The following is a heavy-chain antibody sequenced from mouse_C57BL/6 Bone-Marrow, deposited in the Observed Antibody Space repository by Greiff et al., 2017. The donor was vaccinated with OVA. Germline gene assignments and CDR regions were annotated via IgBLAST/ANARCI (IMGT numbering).Heavy chain of an antibody. CDR1: GYTFTSYW. V-gene: IGHV1-5*01. J-gene: IGHJ3*01. Sequence: SGTVLARPGASVKMSCKTSGYTFTSYWMHWVKQRPGQGLEWIGAIYPGNSDTSYNQKFKGKAKLTAVTSASTAYMELSSLTNEDSAVYYCTGGYYGSSSRGLADWGQGTLVTVSA. CDR2: IYPGNSDT. CDR3: TGGYYGSSSRGLAD. D-gene: IGHD1-1*01.